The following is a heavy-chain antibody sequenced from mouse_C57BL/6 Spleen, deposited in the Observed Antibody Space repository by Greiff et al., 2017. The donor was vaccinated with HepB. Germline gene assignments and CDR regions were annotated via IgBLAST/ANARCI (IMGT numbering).Heavy chain of an antibody. CDR2: IDPSDSYT. D-gene: IGHD1-1*01. CDR3: ARNYGSSAWFAY. V-gene: IGHV1-69*01. Sequence: VKLMESGAELVMPGASVKLSCKASGYTFTSYWMHWVKQRPGQGLEWIGEIDPSDSYTNYNQKFKGKSTLTVDKSSNTAYMQLSSLTSEDSAVYYCARNYGSSAWFAYWGQGTLVTVSA. J-gene: IGHJ3*01. CDR1: GYTFTSYW.